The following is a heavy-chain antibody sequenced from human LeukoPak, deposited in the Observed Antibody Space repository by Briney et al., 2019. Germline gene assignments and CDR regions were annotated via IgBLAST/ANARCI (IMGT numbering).Heavy chain of an antibody. CDR2: ISASGGTT. V-gene: IGHV3-23*01. CDR1: GFTFSSYA. J-gene: IGHJ6*02. Sequence: GGSLRLSCAASGFTFSSYAMSWVRQAPGKGLEWVSAISASGGTTYYADSVKGRFTISRDNSKNTLYLQMNSLRAEDTAVYYCVSVYYYYYGMDVWGQGTTVTVSS. CDR3: VSVYYYYYGMDV.